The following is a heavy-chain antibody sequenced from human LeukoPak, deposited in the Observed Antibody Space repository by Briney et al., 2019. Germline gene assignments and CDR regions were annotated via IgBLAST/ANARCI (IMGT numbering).Heavy chain of an antibody. CDR3: ARDSYYDSSGYYLSLASYYFDY. CDR2: ISAYNGNT. D-gene: IGHD3-22*01. J-gene: IGHJ4*02. Sequence: ASVKVSCKASGYTFTSYGISWVRQAPGQGLEWMGWISAYNGNTNYAQKLQGRVTMTRDTSTSTVYMELSSLRSEDTAVYYCARDSYYDSSGYYLSLASYYFDYWGQGTLVTVSS. V-gene: IGHV1-18*01. CDR1: GYTFTSYG.